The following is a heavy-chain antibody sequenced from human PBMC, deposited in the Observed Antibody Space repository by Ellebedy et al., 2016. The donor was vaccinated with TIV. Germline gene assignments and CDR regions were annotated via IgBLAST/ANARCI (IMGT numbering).Heavy chain of an antibody. Sequence: GESLKISCAASGFTFSSYAMSWVRQAPGKGLEWVSAISGSGGSTYYADSVKGRFTISRDNSKNTLYLQMNNLGAEDTAMYYCAKSRDGYNHGLFWGQGTLLMVSS. J-gene: IGHJ4*02. CDR3: AKSRDGYNHGLF. D-gene: IGHD5-24*01. V-gene: IGHV3-23*01. CDR2: ISGSGGST. CDR1: GFTFSSYA.